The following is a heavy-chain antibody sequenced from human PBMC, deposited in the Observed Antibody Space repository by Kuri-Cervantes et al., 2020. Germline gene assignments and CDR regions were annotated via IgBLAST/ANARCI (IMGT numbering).Heavy chain of an antibody. CDR1: GFTFSSYA. D-gene: IGHD2-2*01. J-gene: IGHJ4*02. V-gene: IGHV4-34*01. CDR3: ARGPTMPVI. CDR2: INHSGST. Sequence: SETLSLTCAASGFTFSSYAMSWVRQAPGKGLEWIGEINHSGSTNYNPSLKSRVTISVDTSKNQFSLKLSSVTAADTAVYYCARGPTMPVIWGQGTLVTVSS.